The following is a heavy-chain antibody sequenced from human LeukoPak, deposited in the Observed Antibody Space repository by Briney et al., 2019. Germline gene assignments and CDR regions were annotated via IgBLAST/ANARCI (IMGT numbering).Heavy chain of an antibody. Sequence: SETLSLTCTVSGGSISSSSYYWGWIRQPPGKGLEWIGSIYYSGSTYYNPSLKSRVTISVDTSKNQFSLKLSSVTAADTAVYYCARAPYSSSWLNWGQGTLVTVSS. J-gene: IGHJ4*02. CDR1: GGSISSSSYY. CDR3: ARAPYSSSWLN. V-gene: IGHV4-39*07. CDR2: IYYSGST. D-gene: IGHD6-13*01.